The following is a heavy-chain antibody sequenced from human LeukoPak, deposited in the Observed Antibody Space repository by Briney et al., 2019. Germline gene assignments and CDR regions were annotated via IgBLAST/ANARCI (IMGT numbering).Heavy chain of an antibody. J-gene: IGHJ4*02. D-gene: IGHD3-22*01. Sequence: PSETLSLICTVSGGSISSGGYYWSWIRQHPGKGLEWIGYIYYSGSTYYNPSLKSRVTISVDTSKNQFSLKLSSVTAADTAVYYCARVPLYDSSGYSLDYWGQGTLVTVSS. V-gene: IGHV4-31*03. CDR2: IYYSGST. CDR1: GGSISSGGYY. CDR3: ARVPLYDSSGYSLDY.